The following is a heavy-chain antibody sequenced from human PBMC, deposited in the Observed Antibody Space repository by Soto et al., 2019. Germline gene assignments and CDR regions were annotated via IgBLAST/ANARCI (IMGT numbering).Heavy chain of an antibody. CDR2: INHSGST. Sequence: QVQLQQWGAGLLKPSETLSLTCAVYGGSFSGYYWSWIRQPPGKGLEWIGEINHSGSTNYNPSLKSRVTISVETSKNQFSLKLTSVTAADTAVYYCARGTTYSSSWFDPWGQGTLVTVSS. J-gene: IGHJ5*02. CDR3: ARGTTYSSSWFDP. D-gene: IGHD6-13*01. CDR1: GGSFSGYY. V-gene: IGHV4-34*01.